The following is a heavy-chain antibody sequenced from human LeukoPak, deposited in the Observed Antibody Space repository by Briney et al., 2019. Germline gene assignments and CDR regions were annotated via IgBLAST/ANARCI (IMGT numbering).Heavy chain of an antibody. V-gene: IGHV3-7*01. CDR2: IKQDGSEK. CDR1: GFTFSSYW. CDR3: ARTKSGYYSPFDY. Sequence: GGSLRLSCAASGFTFSSYWMSWVRQAPGKGLEWVANIKQDGSEKYYVDSVKGRFTISRDNAKNSLYLQMNSLRAEDTAVYYCARTKSGYYSPFDYWGQGTLVTVSS. D-gene: IGHD3-22*01. J-gene: IGHJ4*02.